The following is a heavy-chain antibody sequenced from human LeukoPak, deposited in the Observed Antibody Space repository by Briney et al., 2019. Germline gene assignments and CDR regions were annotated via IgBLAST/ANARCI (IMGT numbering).Heavy chain of an antibody. CDR2: IYPGDSDT. CDR1: GYSFSSYW. V-gene: IGHV5-51*01. Sequence: GESLQISCQGSGYSFSSYWIGWVRQMPGKGLKWMGIIYPGDSDTRYSPPFQGQVTISADKSISTAYLQWSSLQASDTAMYYCARRGTSVTAGTYYYYGMDVWGQGTTVTVSS. D-gene: IGHD2-21*02. J-gene: IGHJ6*02. CDR3: ARRGTSVTAGTYYYYGMDV.